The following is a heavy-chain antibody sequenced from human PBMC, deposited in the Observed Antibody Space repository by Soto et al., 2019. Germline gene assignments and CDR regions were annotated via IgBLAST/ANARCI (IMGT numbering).Heavy chain of an antibody. D-gene: IGHD4-17*01. Sequence: GGSLRLSCAASGFSFSDYNMNWVRQAPGKGLEWVSCISVGGTYIYYADSVKGRFTISRDNAKNSLYLQMNSLRAEDTAVYYCARDFTFGEYPFEYWGQGTLVTVSS. CDR2: ISVGGTYI. CDR3: ARDFTFGEYPFEY. CDR1: GFSFSDYN. V-gene: IGHV3-21*06. J-gene: IGHJ4*02.